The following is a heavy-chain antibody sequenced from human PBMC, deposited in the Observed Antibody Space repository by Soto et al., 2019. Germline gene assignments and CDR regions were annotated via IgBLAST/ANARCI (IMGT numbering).Heavy chain of an antibody. J-gene: IGHJ5*01. D-gene: IGHD2-15*01. Sequence: TLSLTCSVSGDSISTVDYFWAWIRQPPGQALEYIGYIYKSATTYYNPSFEGRVAISLDTSKSHFSLNVTSVTAADTAVYFCARGRYCLTGRCFPNWFDSWRQGTLVPVSS. CDR1: GDSISTVDYF. CDR3: ARGRYCLTGRCFPNWFDS. V-gene: IGHV4-30-4*01. CDR2: IYKSATT.